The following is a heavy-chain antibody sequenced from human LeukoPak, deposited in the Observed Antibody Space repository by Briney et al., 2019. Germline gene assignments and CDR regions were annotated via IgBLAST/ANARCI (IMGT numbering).Heavy chain of an antibody. V-gene: IGHV3-64D*06. Sequence: GGSLRLSCSASGFTFRNYAMHWVRQAPGKGLEFVSSIGSNGISTYYADSVKGRFTISRDNSKNTLYLQMSSLSPEDTAMYYCVKISYSGGCYFDYWGQGTLVTVSS. CDR3: VKISYSGGCYFDY. CDR2: IGSNGIST. CDR1: GFTFRNYA. D-gene: IGHD6-19*01. J-gene: IGHJ4*02.